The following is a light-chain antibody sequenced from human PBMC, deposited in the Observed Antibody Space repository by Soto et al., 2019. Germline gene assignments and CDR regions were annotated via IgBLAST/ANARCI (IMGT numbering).Light chain of an antibody. J-gene: IGKJ2*01. Sequence: EIVMTQSPATLSLSPGERAALSCRASQSINSELAWYQQKPGQPPRLLIYGASTRATGVPYRFTGSESGSAFTLTVSGLQSEDFAVYYCQQGHNWPLTFGQGTRLEI. V-gene: IGKV3-15*01. CDR1: QSINSE. CDR2: GAS. CDR3: QQGHNWPLT.